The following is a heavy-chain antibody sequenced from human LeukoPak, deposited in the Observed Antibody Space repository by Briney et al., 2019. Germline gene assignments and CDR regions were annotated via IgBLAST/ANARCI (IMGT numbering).Heavy chain of an antibody. Sequence: PSETLSLTCTVSGGSISGYYWTWIRQPAGKGLEWIGRIYTSGSTNYNPSLKSRVTMSVDTSRNQFSLKLSSVTAADTAVYYCARGGSTGTNLNWVDPWGQGTLVTVSS. J-gene: IGHJ5*02. D-gene: IGHD1-1*01. CDR1: GGSISGYY. V-gene: IGHV4-4*07. CDR3: ARGGSTGTNLNWVDP. CDR2: IYTSGST.